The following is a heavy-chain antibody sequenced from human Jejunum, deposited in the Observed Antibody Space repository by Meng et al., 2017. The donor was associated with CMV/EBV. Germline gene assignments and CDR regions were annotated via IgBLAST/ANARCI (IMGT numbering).Heavy chain of an antibody. J-gene: IGHJ4*02. CDR1: SGPITSYY. D-gene: IGHD4/OR15-4a*01. CDR2: INTSGST. V-gene: IGHV4-4*07. Sequence: QVQVQESGPGLVKSSQTLSLSCTVSSGPITSYYWHWIRQPVGKRLEWIGRINTSGSTNYNPSLKSRVTMSLDTSKNQFSLKLSSVTAADTAMYYCARLRGAYSHYFDYWGQGTLVTVSS. CDR3: ARLRGAYSHYFDY.